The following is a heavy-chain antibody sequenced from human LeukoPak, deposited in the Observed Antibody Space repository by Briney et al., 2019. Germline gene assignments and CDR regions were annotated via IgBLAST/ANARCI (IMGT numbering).Heavy chain of an antibody. CDR2: ISSSSSTI. CDR3: ARAKTAGYYYYMDV. J-gene: IGHJ6*03. V-gene: IGHV3-48*01. CDR1: GLTISSYS. Sequence: PGGSLRLSCAASGLTISSYSMNWVRQAPGKGLQWVSYISSSSSTIYYADSVKGRFTISRDNAKNSLYLQMNSLRAEDTAVYYCARAKTAGYYYYMDVWGKGTTVTISS.